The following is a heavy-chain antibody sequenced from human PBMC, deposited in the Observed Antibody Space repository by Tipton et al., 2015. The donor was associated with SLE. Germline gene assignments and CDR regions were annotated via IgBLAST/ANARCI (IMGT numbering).Heavy chain of an antibody. CDR2: IYYSGST. CDR1: GGSISSSSYY. Sequence: GLVKPSETLSLTCTVSGGSISSSSYYWGWIRQPPGKGLEWIRSIYYSGSTYYNPSLKSRVTISVDTSKNQFSLKLSSVTAADTAVYYCARAEIGETYYYDKWGKGTMVTVSS. D-gene: IGHD3-10*01. CDR3: ARAEIGETYYYDK. J-gene: IGHJ3*02. V-gene: IGHV4-39*07.